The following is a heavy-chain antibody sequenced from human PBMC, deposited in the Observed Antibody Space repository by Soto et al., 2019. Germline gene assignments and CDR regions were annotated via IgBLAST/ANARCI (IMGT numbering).Heavy chain of an antibody. CDR1: GGSMSNGYYY. V-gene: IGHV4-30-4*08. CDR3: ARGPSGDKVDY. D-gene: IGHD7-27*01. Sequence: TLSLTCTVSGGSMSNGYYYWSWVRQNPGKGLEWIGHIYSGGSIYNNPSLTSRVTISVDTSKNQFSLQLSSVSAADTAVYYCARGPSGDKVDYWGQGTLVTVSS. J-gene: IGHJ4*02. CDR2: IYSGGSI.